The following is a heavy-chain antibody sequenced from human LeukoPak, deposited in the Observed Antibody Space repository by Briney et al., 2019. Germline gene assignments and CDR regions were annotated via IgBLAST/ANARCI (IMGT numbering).Heavy chain of an antibody. V-gene: IGHV3-23*01. D-gene: IGHD1-26*01. Sequence: GGSLRLSCAASGFTFSSYAMSWVRQAPGKGLEWVSAISGSGGSTYYADSVKGRFTISRDNSKNTLYLQMNSLRAEDTAVYYCAKAAGATGSVWPAYYYYMDVWGKGTTVTVSS. CDR1: GFTFSSYA. CDR3: AKAAGATGSVWPAYYYYMDV. J-gene: IGHJ6*03. CDR2: ISGSGGST.